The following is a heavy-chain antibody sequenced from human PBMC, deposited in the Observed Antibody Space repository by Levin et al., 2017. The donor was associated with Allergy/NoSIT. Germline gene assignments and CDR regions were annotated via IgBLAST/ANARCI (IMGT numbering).Heavy chain of an antibody. CDR3: VSYRDGPYIHIAY. CDR2: ISGNSRTI. D-gene: IGHD3-16*02. CDR1: GFTFSSYA. V-gene: IGHV3-23*01. J-gene: IGHJ4*02. Sequence: GESLKISCVVSGFTFSSYAMSWIRQTPDKGLEWISIISGNSRTIYYADSVRGRFTISRDNSKNTLYLQMNSLSAQDTALYYCVSYRDGPYIHIAYWGLGTLVTVSS.